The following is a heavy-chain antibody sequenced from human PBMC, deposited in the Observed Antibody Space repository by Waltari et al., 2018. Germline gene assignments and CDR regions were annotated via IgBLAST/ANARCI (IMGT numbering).Heavy chain of an antibody. CDR1: GFTFSNYW. CDR2: INNAGRST. J-gene: IGHJ4*02. D-gene: IGHD1-26*01. Sequence: EVQLVESGGVLVQPGGSLRIACEASGFTFSNYWMPWVRQAPGKGLGGVLRINNAGRSTSYVDSVKGRFTISRDNAKNTLYLQMNSLRVEDTGIYYCARGPASDSGNYYVGDYWGQGTLVTVSS. V-gene: IGHV3-74*01. CDR3: ARGPASDSGNYYVGDY.